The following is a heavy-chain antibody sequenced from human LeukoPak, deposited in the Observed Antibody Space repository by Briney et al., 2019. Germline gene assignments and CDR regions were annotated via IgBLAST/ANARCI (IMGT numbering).Heavy chain of an antibody. CDR1: GFTFSSYA. CDR2: ISGSGGST. CDR3: AKLLMRGYGMDV. D-gene: IGHD3-16*01. J-gene: IGHJ6*02. Sequence: GGSLRLSCAASGFTFSSYAMGWVRQAPGKGLEWVSAISGSGGSTYYADSVKGRFTISRDNSKNTLYLQMNSLRAEDTAVYYCAKLLMRGYGMDVWGQGTTVTVSS. V-gene: IGHV3-23*01.